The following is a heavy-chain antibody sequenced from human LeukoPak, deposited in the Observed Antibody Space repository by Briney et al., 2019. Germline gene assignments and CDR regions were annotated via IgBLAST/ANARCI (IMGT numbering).Heavy chain of an antibody. CDR3: ARDGYDILTGLNYYYYYGMDV. CDR1: GGTFSSYA. D-gene: IGHD3-9*01. Sequence: ASVKVSCKASGGTFSSYAMYWVRQAPGQRLEWMGWINAGNGNTKYSQKFQGRVTITRDTSASTAYMELSSLRSEDTAVYYCARDGYDILTGLNYYYYYGMDVWGQGTTVTVSS. J-gene: IGHJ6*02. V-gene: IGHV1-3*01. CDR2: INAGNGNT.